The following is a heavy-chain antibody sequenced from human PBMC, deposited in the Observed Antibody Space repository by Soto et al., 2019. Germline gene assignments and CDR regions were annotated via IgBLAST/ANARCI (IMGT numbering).Heavy chain of an antibody. CDR2: INAGNGNT. CDR3: AREPYSGYESVGYYYGMDV. J-gene: IGHJ6*02. D-gene: IGHD5-12*01. Sequence: QVQLVQSGAEVKKPGASVKVSCKASGYTFTSYAMHWVRQAPGQRLEWMGWINAGNGNTKYSQKFQGRVTITRDTSASTAYMELSSLRSEDTAVYYCAREPYSGYESVGYYYGMDVWGQGTTVTVSS. V-gene: IGHV1-3*01. CDR1: GYTFTSYA.